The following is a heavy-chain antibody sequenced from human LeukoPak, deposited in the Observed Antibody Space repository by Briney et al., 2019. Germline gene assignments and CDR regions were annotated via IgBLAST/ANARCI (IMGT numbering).Heavy chain of an antibody. CDR2: ISGSGGST. D-gene: IGHD3-3*01. CDR1: GFTFSSYA. Sequence: PGGSLRLSCAASGFTFSSYAMSWVRQAPGKGLEWVSAISGSGGSTYYADSVKGRFTISRDNSKNTLYLQMNSLRAEDTAVYYCAKNDGEYSYDFWSGYYTPHYYYYMDVWGKGTTVTVSS. J-gene: IGHJ6*03. CDR3: AKNDGEYSYDFWSGYYTPHYYYYMDV. V-gene: IGHV3-23*01.